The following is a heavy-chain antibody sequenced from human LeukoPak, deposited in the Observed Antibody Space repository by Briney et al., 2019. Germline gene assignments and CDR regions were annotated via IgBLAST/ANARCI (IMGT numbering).Heavy chain of an antibody. CDR2: INPNSGGT. D-gene: IGHD5-12*01. Sequence: ASVTVSCRTSGYSFTGYFTHWVRQAPGQGLEWMGWINPNSGGTKYAQKFQGRVTMTRDTSISTAYMELSSLRSDDRAVYYCARGNMEWLPFDYWGQGTLVTVSA. CDR1: GYSFTGYF. V-gene: IGHV1-2*02. CDR3: ARGNMEWLPFDY. J-gene: IGHJ4*02.